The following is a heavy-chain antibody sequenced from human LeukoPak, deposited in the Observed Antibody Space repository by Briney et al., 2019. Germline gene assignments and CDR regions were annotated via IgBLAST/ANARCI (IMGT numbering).Heavy chain of an antibody. CDR3: ARVGGGYERRGLDY. J-gene: IGHJ4*02. CDR1: GYSVSDTYF. CDR2: VYHSGTS. D-gene: IGHD1-26*01. V-gene: IGHV4-38-2*01. Sequence: SETLSLTCAVSGYSVSDTYFWGWIRRPPGKGLEWIGSVYHSGTSRYNSSLKSRITRSVDSSKNVFSLNLKSVTAADTAVYYCARVGGGYERRGLDYSGQGILVIVSS.